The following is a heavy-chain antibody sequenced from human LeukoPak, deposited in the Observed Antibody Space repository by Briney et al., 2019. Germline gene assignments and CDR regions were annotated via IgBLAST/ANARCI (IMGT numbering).Heavy chain of an antibody. Sequence: GRSLRLSCAASGFTFSSCAMHWVRQAPGKGLEWVAVISYDGSNKYYADSVKGRFTISRDNSKNTLYLQMNSLRAEDTAVYYCASGRGRYSSSPCWGQGTLVTVSS. CDR2: ISYDGSNK. D-gene: IGHD6-13*01. J-gene: IGHJ4*02. CDR1: GFTFSSCA. CDR3: ASGRGRYSSSPC. V-gene: IGHV3-30*04.